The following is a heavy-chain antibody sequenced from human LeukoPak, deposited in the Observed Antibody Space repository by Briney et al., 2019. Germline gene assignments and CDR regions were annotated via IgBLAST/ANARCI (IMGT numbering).Heavy chain of an antibody. Sequence: PSETLSLTCTVSGGSISSRTYYWGWIRQPPGKGLEWIGSIFYSGSSYYNPSLKSRVTISVDTSKNHFSLKLTSLTAADTAVYYCARDSGSYSFDCWGQGTLVTVSS. CDR3: ARDSGSYSFDC. CDR1: GGSISSRTYY. D-gene: IGHD1-26*01. J-gene: IGHJ4*02. V-gene: IGHV4-39*02. CDR2: IFYSGSS.